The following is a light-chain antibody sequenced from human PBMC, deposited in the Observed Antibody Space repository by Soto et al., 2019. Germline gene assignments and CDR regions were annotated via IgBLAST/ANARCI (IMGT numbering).Light chain of an antibody. CDR3: QQYSSFSRT. Sequence: VEKTKCASSLAGSVGAQVTITCRASQVIRNDLGWYQQKPGKAPAFLIYDTSTLESXVTSRFSGSGSGTEFSLTISSLQPDDFATFYCQQYSSFSRTFGQGTKVDIK. V-gene: IGKV1-17*01. J-gene: IGKJ1*01. CDR1: QVIRND. CDR2: DTS.